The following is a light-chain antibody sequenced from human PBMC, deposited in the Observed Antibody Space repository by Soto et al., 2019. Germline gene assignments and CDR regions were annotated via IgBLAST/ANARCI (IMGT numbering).Light chain of an antibody. V-gene: IGKV1-5*03. CDR3: QHYNSYSEA. CDR1: QTISSW. J-gene: IGKJ1*01. CDR2: KAS. Sequence: DIQMTQSPSTLSGSVGYRVTITCVASQTISSWLAWYQQKPGKAPKLLIYKASTLKSGVPSRFSGSGSGTEFTLTISSLQPDDFETYYCQHYNSYSEAFGQGTKVDIK.